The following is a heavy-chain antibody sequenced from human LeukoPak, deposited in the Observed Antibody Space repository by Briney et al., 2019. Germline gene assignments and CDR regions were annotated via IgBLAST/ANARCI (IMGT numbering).Heavy chain of an antibody. CDR1: GYTFTSYY. D-gene: IGHD3-9*01. V-gene: IGHV1-46*01. CDR2: INPSGGST. J-gene: IGHJ4*02. Sequence: ASVKVSCKASGYTFTSYYMHWVRQAPGQGLEWMGIINPSGGSTSYAQKFQGRVTMTRDTSTSTVYMELSSLRAEDTAVYYCARGSLGDILTGPYYFDYWGQGTLVTVSS. CDR3: ARGSLGDILTGPYYFDY.